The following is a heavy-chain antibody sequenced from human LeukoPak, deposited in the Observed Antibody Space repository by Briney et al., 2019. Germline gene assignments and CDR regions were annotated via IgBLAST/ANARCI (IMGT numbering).Heavy chain of an antibody. CDR2: VNAKGDVT. J-gene: IGHJ4*02. CDR1: GFAFRNYG. CDR3: AKEKGDGLPFDY. D-gene: IGHD5-24*01. Sequence: GGSLRLSCSASGFAFRNYGMAWVRQAPGKGLDFVSAVNAKGDVTFYADSVKGRFTTSRDNSKNTLYLQMNSLRAEDTAVYYCAKEKGDGLPFDYWGQGTLITVSS. V-gene: IGHV3-23*01.